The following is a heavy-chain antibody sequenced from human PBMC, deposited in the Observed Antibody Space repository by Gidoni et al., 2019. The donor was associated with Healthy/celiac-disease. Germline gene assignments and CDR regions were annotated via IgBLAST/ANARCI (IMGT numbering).Heavy chain of an antibody. CDR1: GGPFSSYA. CDR3: ARGADDYVWGSYRFGDY. J-gene: IGHJ4*02. Sequence: QVQLVQSGAEVKKPGSSVKVSCKASGGPFSSYAISWVLQAPGQGLEWMGGFIPIFCTANYAQKCQGRFTITADESTSTAYMELSSLRSEDTAVYYCARGADDYVWGSYRFGDYWGQGTLVTVSS. D-gene: IGHD3-16*02. V-gene: IGHV1-69*01. CDR2: FIPIFCTA.